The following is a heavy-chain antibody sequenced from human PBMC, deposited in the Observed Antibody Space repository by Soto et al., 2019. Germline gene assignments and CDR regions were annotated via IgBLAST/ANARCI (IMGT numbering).Heavy chain of an antibody. D-gene: IGHD2-2*01. Sequence: QVQLVQSGAEVKKPGSSVKVSCKASGGTFSSYAISWVRQAPGQGLEWMGGIIPIFGTANYAQKFQGRVTIPADESTSTAYMELSSLRSEDTAVYYCARDGGGIVLVPAADWFDPWGQGTLVTVSS. V-gene: IGHV1-69*12. CDR2: IIPIFGTA. CDR3: ARDGGGIVLVPAADWFDP. CDR1: GGTFSSYA. J-gene: IGHJ5*02.